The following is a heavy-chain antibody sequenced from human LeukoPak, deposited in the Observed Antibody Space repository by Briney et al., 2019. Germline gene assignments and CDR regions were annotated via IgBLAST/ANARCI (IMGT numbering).Heavy chain of an antibody. D-gene: IGHD3-3*01. CDR1: GFTFDDYG. CDR2: INWNGGST. J-gene: IGHJ4*02. Sequence: PGGSLRLSCAASGFTFDDYGMSWVRQAPEKGLEWVSGINWNGGSTGYADSVKGRFTISRDNAKNSLYLQMNSLRAEDTALYYCATESVTIFGVGTYFDYWGQGTLVTVSS. V-gene: IGHV3-20*04. CDR3: ATESVTIFGVGTYFDY.